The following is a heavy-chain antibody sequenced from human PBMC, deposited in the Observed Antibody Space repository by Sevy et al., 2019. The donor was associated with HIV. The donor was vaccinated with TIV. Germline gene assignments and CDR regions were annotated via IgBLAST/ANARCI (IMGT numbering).Heavy chain of an antibody. Sequence: LSLTCTVSGGSISSYYWSWIRQPPGKGLEWIGYFYYSGDTDYNSSLKNRVTISVDKSKNQLSLRLSSVTAADTAVYYCARERYDSNWYGLESGNDALDVWGQGTLVTVSS. CDR1: GGSISSYY. J-gene: IGHJ3*01. V-gene: IGHV4-59*01. D-gene: IGHD4-4*01. CDR2: FYYSGDT. CDR3: ARERYDSNWYGLESGNDALDV.